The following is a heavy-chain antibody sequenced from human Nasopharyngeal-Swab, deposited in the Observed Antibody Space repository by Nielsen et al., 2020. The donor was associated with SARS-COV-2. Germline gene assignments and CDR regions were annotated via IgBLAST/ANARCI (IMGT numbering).Heavy chain of an antibody. Sequence: GSLRLFCTVSGGSIMSSSYYWGWIRQPPGKGLEWIGVIYYTGSAHYSPSLKSRVTISVDTSRNQFFLRVASVTAEDTAVYYCARQTGMDVWGQGTSVTVSS. CDR2: IYYTGSA. V-gene: IGHV4-39*01. CDR3: ARQTGMDV. J-gene: IGHJ6*02. CDR1: GGSIMSSSYY.